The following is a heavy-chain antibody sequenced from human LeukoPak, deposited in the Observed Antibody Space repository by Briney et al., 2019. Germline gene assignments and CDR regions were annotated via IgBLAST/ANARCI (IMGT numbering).Heavy chain of an antibody. CDR3: ARGPNVLLSFDY. D-gene: IGHD2/OR15-2a*01. CDR2: IYHSGST. CDR1: GGSISSGDYY. Sequence: PSQTLSLTCTVSGGSISSGDYYWSWIRQPPGKGLEWIGYIYHSGSTYYNPSLKSRVTISVDTSKNQFSLKLSSVTAADTAVYYCARGPNVLLSFDYWGQGTLVTVSS. V-gene: IGHV4-30-4*01. J-gene: IGHJ4*02.